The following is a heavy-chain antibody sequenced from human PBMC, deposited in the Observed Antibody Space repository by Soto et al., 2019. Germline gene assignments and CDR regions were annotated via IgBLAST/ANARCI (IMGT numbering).Heavy chain of an antibody. CDR3: ARSSIAAAGTTPFDY. D-gene: IGHD6-13*01. V-gene: IGHV1-3*01. CDR1: GYTFTSYA. CDR2: INAGNGNT. Sequence: RASVKVSCKASGYTFTSYAMHWVRQAPGQRLEWMGWINAGNGNTKYSQKFQGRVTITRDTSASTAYMELSSLRSEDTAVYYCARSSIAAAGTTPFDYWGQGTLVTVSS. J-gene: IGHJ4*02.